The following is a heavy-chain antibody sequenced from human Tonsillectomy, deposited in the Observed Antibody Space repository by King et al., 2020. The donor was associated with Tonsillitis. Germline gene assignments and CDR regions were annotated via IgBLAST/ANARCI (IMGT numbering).Heavy chain of an antibody. CDR1: GYTFTSNY. CDR3: AVGEDSSSWYEGGYWFDP. Sequence: QVQLVESGAEVKKPGASVKVSCKASGYTFTSNYMHWVRQAPGQGLEWMGIINPSGGSTSYAQKFQGRVTMTRDTSTSTVYMELSTRGFEDTAVYYCAVGEDSSSWYEGGYWFDPWGQGTLVTVSS. CDR2: INPSGGST. V-gene: IGHV1-46*01. D-gene: IGHD6-13*01. J-gene: IGHJ5*02.